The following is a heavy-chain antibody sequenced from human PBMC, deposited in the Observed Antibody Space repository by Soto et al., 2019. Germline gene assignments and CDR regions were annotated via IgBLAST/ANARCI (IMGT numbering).Heavy chain of an antibody. CDR1: GVTFTSYA. J-gene: IGHJ6*02. D-gene: IGHD3-22*01. CDR2: IVVGSGNT. V-gene: IGHV1-58*01. CDR3: AADPPGSSGYYYGDGMDV. Sequence: SVKVSCKASGVTFTSYAVQWVRQARGQRLEWIGWIVVGSGNTNYAQKFQERVTITRDMSTSTAYMELSSLRSEDTAVYYCAADPPGSSGYYYGDGMDVWGQGTTVTVSS.